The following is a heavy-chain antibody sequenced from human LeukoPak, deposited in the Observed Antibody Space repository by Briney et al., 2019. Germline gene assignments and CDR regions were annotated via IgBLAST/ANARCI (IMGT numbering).Heavy chain of an antibody. V-gene: IGHV4-39*01. CDR2: IYYSGST. Sequence: SETLSLTCTVSGGSISSSSYYWGWIRQPRGKGLEWIGSIYYSGSTYYNPSLKSRVTISVDTSKNQFSLKLSSVTAADTAVYYCARLNYYGSGSYYRGSQRAFDYWGQGTLVTVSS. CDR1: GGSISSSSYY. J-gene: IGHJ4*02. CDR3: ARLNYYGSGSYYRGSQRAFDY. D-gene: IGHD3-10*01.